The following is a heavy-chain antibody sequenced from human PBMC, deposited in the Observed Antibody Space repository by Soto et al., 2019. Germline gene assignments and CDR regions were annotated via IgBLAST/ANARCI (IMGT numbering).Heavy chain of an antibody. J-gene: IGHJ5*02. CDR1: GYTFTGYY. CDR3: ARHKRSIVVVPAAWSWFDP. Sequence: ASVKVSCKASGYTFTGYYMHWVRQAPGQGLEWMGWINPNSGGTNYAQKFQGWVTMTRDTSISTAYMELSRLRSDDTAVYYCARHKRSIVVVPAAWSWFDPWGQGTLVTVSS. CDR2: INPNSGGT. V-gene: IGHV1-2*04. D-gene: IGHD2-2*01.